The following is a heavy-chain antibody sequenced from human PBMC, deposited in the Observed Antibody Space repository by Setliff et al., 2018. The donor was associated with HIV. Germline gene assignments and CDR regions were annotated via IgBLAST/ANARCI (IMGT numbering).Heavy chain of an antibody. Sequence: GASVKVSCKASRSTFNSYAISWVRQAPGQGLEWMGGIIPIFGTANYAQKSQGRVTITADESTSTAYMELSSLRSEDTAVYYCARDTAMVKGYFDYWGQGTLVTVSS. D-gene: IGHD5-18*01. CDR2: IIPIFGTA. CDR1: RSTFNSYA. J-gene: IGHJ4*02. CDR3: ARDTAMVKGYFDY. V-gene: IGHV1-69*13.